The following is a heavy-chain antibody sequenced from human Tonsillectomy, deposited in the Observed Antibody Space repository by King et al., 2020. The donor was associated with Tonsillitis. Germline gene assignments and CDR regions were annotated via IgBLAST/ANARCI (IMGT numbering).Heavy chain of an antibody. Sequence: VQLVESGGGLIQPGGSLRLSCAASGFTVSSNYMSWVRQAPGKGLEWVSVIYSGGSTYYADSVKGRFTISRDNSKNTLYLQMNSLRAEDTAVYYCAKGEAAAGTWLYYYYYGTDVWGQGATVTVSS. D-gene: IGHD6-13*01. CDR3: AKGEAAAGTWLYYYYYGTDV. V-gene: IGHV3-53*01. CDR1: GFTVSSNY. CDR2: IYSGGST. J-gene: IGHJ6*02.